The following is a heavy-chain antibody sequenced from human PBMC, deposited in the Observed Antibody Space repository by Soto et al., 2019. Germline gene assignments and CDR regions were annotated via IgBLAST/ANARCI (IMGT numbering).Heavy chain of an antibody. CDR2: INGGNGNT. J-gene: IGHJ4*02. CDR1: GYTFASYA. CDR3: ARSFVVVTDFDY. D-gene: IGHD2-21*02. Sequence: ASVKVSCKASGYTFASYAMHWVRQAPGQRLEWMGWINGGNGNTKYSQKFQGRVTITRDTSASTAYMELSSLRSEDTAVYYCARSFVVVTDFDYWGQGPLVTVSS. V-gene: IGHV1-3*01.